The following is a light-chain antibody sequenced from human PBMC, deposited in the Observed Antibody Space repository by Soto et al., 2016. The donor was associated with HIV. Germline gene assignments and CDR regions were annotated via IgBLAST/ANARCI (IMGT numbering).Light chain of an antibody. CDR1: QNINVW. Sequence: IQMTQSPSTLSASIGDRVTITCRARQNINVWVAWYQQRPGKAPKFLMYQASILEKGVPSRFSGGGSGTEFTLTINSLLPDDFATYYCQQYSVFPITFGQGTRL. CDR3: QQYSVFPIT. V-gene: IGKV1-5*01. CDR2: QAS. J-gene: IGKJ5*01.